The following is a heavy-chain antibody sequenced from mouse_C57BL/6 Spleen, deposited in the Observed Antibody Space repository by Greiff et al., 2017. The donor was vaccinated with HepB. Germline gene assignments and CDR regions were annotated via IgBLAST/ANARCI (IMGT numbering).Heavy chain of an antibody. V-gene: IGHV3-6*01. CDR2: ISYDGSN. CDR3: ATGKGYYFDY. D-gene: IGHD4-1*01. Sequence: LQESGPGLVKPSQSLSLTCSVTGYSITSGYYWNWIRQFPGNKLEWMGYISYDGSNNYNPSLKNRISITRDTSKNQFFLKLNSVTTEDTATYYCATGKGYYFDYWGQGTTLTVSS. J-gene: IGHJ2*01. CDR1: GYSITSGYY.